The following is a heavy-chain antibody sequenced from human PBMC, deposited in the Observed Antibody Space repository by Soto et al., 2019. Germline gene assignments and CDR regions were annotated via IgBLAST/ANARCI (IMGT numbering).Heavy chain of an antibody. CDR1: GVTFSSYA. CDR3: ARGLYGDYFVNY. V-gene: IGHV3-23*01. D-gene: IGHD4-17*01. J-gene: IGHJ4*02. CDR2: ISGSGGST. Sequence: WGSLRLSCAASGVTFSSYARSWVRQAPGKGLEWVSAISGSGGSTYYADSVKGRFTISRDNSKNTLYRQMNRLRGEDTAGYFGARGLYGDYFVNYSGQAILVTVSP.